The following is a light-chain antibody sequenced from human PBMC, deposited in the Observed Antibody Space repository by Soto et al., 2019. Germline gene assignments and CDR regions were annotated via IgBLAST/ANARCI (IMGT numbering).Light chain of an antibody. Sequence: QSVLTQPPSVSAASGQKVTISCSGSSSNIGNNYISWYRRLPGTAPKVLIYDNSKRPSGIPDRFSGSKSGTSATLGITGLQTGDEADYYCGTWDDSLSAMVFGGGTKVTVL. CDR3: GTWDDSLSAMV. V-gene: IGLV1-51*01. CDR2: DNS. CDR1: SSNIGNNY. J-gene: IGLJ3*02.